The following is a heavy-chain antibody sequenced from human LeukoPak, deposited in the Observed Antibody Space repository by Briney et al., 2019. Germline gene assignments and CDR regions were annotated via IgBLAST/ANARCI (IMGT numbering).Heavy chain of an antibody. CDR2: ISSSSSYI. J-gene: IGHJ4*02. Sequence: GGSLRLSCAASGSTFSSYSMNWVRQAPGKGLEWVSSISSSSSYIYYADSVKGRFTIPRDNAKNSLYLQMNSLRAEDTAVYYCARDGSGSLDYWGQGTLVTVSS. CDR3: ARDGSGSLDY. V-gene: IGHV3-21*01. D-gene: IGHD3-10*01. CDR1: GSTFSSYS.